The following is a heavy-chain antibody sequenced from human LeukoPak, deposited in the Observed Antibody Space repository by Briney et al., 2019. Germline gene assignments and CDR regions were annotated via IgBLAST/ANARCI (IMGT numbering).Heavy chain of an antibody. D-gene: IGHD5/OR15-5a*01. J-gene: IGHJ6*02. V-gene: IGHV1-18*01. Sequence: VKVSCKASGYTFTSYGISWVRQAPGQGLEWMGWISAYNGNTNYAQKLQGRVTMTTDTSTSTAYMELRSLRSDDTAVYYCARSTGRALYYYYYGMDVWGQGTTVTVSS. CDR3: ARSTGRALYYYYYGMDV. CDR2: ISAYNGNT. CDR1: GYTFTSYG.